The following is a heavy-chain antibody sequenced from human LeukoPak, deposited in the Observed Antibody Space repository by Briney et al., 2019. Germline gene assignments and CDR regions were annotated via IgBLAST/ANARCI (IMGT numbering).Heavy chain of an antibody. D-gene: IGHD2-8*01. Sequence: GGSLRLSCAASGFTFSSYAMHWVRQAPGKGLEWVAVISYDGSNKYYADSVKGRLTISRDNSKNTLYLQMNSLRAEDTAVYYCARDMLRDAFDIWGQGTMVTVSS. CDR1: GFTFSSYA. CDR2: ISYDGSNK. CDR3: ARDMLRDAFDI. V-gene: IGHV3-30-3*01. J-gene: IGHJ3*02.